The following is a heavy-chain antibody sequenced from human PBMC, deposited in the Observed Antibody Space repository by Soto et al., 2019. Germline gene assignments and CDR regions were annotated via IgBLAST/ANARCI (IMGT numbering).Heavy chain of an antibody. CDR3: AKVTSARVFYFGLDV. Sequence: GGSLRLSCAASGFTFTSYAMSWVRQAPAKGLEWVSIISGSAGRANYTDSVQGRFTISRDNSKNTLSLQMDSLSAEDTAVYYCAKVTSARVFYFGLDVWGQGTTVTVSS. D-gene: IGHD2-2*01. CDR1: GFTFTSYA. V-gene: IGHV3-23*01. J-gene: IGHJ6*02. CDR2: ISGSAGRA.